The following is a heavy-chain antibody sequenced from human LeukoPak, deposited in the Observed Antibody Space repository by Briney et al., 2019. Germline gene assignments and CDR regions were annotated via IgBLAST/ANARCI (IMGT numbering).Heavy chain of an antibody. CDR3: ARGSDIVVVVAATHVGDYYYGMDV. CDR1: GGTFSSYA. J-gene: IGHJ6*04. Sequence: SVKVSCTASGGTFSSYAISWVRQAPGQGLEWMGGIIPIFGTANYAQKFQGRVTITADESTSTAYMELSSLRSEDTAVYYCARGSDIVVVVAATHVGDYYYGMDVWGKGTTVTVSS. V-gene: IGHV1-69*13. D-gene: IGHD2-15*01. CDR2: IIPIFGTA.